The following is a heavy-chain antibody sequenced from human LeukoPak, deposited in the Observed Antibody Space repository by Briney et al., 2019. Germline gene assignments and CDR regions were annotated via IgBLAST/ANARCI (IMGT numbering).Heavy chain of an antibody. Sequence: SETLSLTCTVTVGSISSYYWSWIRQPPGKGLEWIGYIYYSGSTNYNPSLKSRVTISVDTSKNQFSLKLSSVTAADTALYYCARSYYVSSGYLDYWGQGTLVTVSS. V-gene: IGHV4-59*01. J-gene: IGHJ4*02. CDR3: ARSYYVSSGYLDY. CDR1: VGSISSYY. D-gene: IGHD3-22*01. CDR2: IYYSGST.